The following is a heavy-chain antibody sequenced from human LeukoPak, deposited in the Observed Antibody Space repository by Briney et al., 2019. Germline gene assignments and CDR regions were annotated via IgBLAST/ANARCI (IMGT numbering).Heavy chain of an antibody. CDR2: ISYDGSNK. Sequence: PGGSLRLSCAASGFTFSSYAMHWVRQAPGKGLGWVAVISYDGSNKYYADSVKGRFTISRDNSKNTLYLQMNSLRAEDTAVYYCARSFNYCDSSGLRAFDIWGQGTMVTVSS. J-gene: IGHJ3*02. D-gene: IGHD3-22*01. CDR1: GFTFSSYA. V-gene: IGHV3-30-3*01. CDR3: ARSFNYCDSSGLRAFDI.